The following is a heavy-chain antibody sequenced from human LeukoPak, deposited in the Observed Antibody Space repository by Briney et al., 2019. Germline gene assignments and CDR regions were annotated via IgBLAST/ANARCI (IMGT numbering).Heavy chain of an antibody. CDR2: ISSSSSYI. Sequence: GGSLRLSCAASGFTFSTYSMNWVRQAPGRGLEWVSSISSSSSYIYYADSVKGRFTISRDNAKNSLYLQMNSLRAEDTAVYYCARDPREGSYSVYGAQGTRVTVPS. J-gene: IGHJ4*02. CDR1: GFTFSTYS. CDR3: ARDPREGSYSVY. V-gene: IGHV3-21*01.